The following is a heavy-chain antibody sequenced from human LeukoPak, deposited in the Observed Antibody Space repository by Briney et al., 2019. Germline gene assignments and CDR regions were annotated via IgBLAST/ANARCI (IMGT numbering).Heavy chain of an antibody. D-gene: IGHD4-23*01. Sequence: PGESLKISCKGSGYRFTSYWIGWVRRMPGKGLEWMGIIYPGDSDTSYSPSFQGQVTISADKSISTAYLQWSSLKASDTAMYYCARHVGYGGNLGVPFDYWGQGILVTVSS. J-gene: IGHJ4*02. CDR1: GYRFTSYW. V-gene: IGHV5-51*01. CDR3: ARHVGYGGNLGVPFDY. CDR2: IYPGDSDT.